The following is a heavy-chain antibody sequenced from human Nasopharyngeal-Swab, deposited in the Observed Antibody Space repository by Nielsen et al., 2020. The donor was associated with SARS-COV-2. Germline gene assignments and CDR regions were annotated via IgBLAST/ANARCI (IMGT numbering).Heavy chain of an antibody. CDR1: GFSVSSNY. V-gene: IGHV3-66*01. CDR2: IYGGDTT. J-gene: IGHJ4*02. CDR3: ARGGGSFAARPFDY. D-gene: IGHD6-6*01. Sequence: GESLKISWRVSGFSVSSNYMRWVRQAPGKGLEWVSIIYGGDTTYYADSVKARFTISRDSSKNTLYLQMNSLRADDTAVYYCARGGGSFAARPFDYWGRGTLVTVSS.